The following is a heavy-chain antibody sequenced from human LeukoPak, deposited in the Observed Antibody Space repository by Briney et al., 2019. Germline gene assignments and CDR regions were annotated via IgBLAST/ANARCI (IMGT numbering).Heavy chain of an antibody. J-gene: IGHJ4*02. Sequence: PSETLSLICTVSGGSISSYYWSWIRQPAGKGLEWIGRIYTSGSTNYNPSLKSRVTMSVDTSKNQFSLKLSSVTAADTAVYYCARESVVVAATPQIDYWGQGTLVTVSS. CDR1: GGSISSYY. CDR2: IYTSGST. CDR3: ARESVVVAATPQIDY. D-gene: IGHD2-15*01. V-gene: IGHV4-4*07.